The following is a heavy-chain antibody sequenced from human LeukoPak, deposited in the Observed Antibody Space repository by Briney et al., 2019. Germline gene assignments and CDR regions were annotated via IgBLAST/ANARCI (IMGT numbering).Heavy chain of an antibody. CDR2: IIPIFGAA. V-gene: IGHV1-69*13. D-gene: IGHD3-22*01. Sequence: ASVKVSCKASGGTFSSFAISWVRQAPGQGPEWMGGIIPIFGAANCAQKFQGRVTISADESTSTAYMELSRLRYEDTAVFYCATKYYYDSSGYCPLDYWGQGTLVTVSS. J-gene: IGHJ4*02. CDR1: GGTFSSFA. CDR3: ATKYYYDSSGYCPLDY.